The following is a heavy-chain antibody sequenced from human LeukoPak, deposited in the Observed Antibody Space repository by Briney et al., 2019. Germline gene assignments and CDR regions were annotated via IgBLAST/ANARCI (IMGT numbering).Heavy chain of an antibody. CDR3: ASYSSGGPFDP. J-gene: IGHJ5*02. CDR2: INHSGYT. CDR1: GGSFSGYY. D-gene: IGHD6-25*01. V-gene: IGHV4-34*01. Sequence: SETLSLTCAVYGGSFSGYYWSWIRQPPGKGLEWIGEINHSGYTNYNPSLKSRVTISVDTSKNQFSLKLSSVTAADTAVYYCASYSSGGPFDPWGQGTLVTVSS.